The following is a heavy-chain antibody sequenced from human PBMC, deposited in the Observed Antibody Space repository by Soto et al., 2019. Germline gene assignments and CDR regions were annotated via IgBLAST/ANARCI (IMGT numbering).Heavy chain of an antibody. V-gene: IGHV4-34*01. J-gene: IGHJ5*02. CDR3: VRDAVVVVAATRNWFDP. CDR1: GGSFSGYY. D-gene: IGHD2-15*01. Sequence: SETLSLTCAVYGGSFSGYYWSWIRQPPGKGLEWIGEINHSGSTNYNPSLKSRVTISVDTSKNQFSLKLSSVTAADTAVYYCVRDAVVVVAATRNWFDPWGQGTLVTVSS. CDR2: INHSGST.